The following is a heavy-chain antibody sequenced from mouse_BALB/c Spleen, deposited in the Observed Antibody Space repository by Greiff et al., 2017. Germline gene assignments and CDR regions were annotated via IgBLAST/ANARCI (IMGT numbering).Heavy chain of an antibody. Sequence: VQLVESGPGLVAPSQSLSITCTVSGFSLTSYGVHWVRQPPGKGLEWLGVIWAGGSTNYNSALMSRLSISKDNSKSQVFLKMNSLQTDDTAMYYCARDDGYYGYVGAMDYWGQGTSVTVSS. CDR2: IWAGGST. D-gene: IGHD1-2*01. V-gene: IGHV2-9*02. CDR1: GFSLTSYG. J-gene: IGHJ4*01. CDR3: ARDDGYYGYVGAMDY.